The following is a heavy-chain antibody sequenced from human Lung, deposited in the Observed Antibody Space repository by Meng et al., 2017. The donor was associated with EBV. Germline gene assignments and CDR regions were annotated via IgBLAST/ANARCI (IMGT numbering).Heavy chain of an antibody. CDR3: ARGRYELIWGLFDP. V-gene: IGHV1-2*04. CDR1: GYTFTGYY. CDR2: INPNTGGT. J-gene: IGHJ5*02. Sequence: HVQLVQSGGEVKKPGGSVKVSCKASGYTFTGYYIHWVRQAPGQGLEWMGWINPNTGGTKYAQKFQGWVTLTRDTSISTAYMELSRLRSDDTAVYYCARGRYELIWGLFDPWGQGTLVTVSS. D-gene: IGHD1-1*01.